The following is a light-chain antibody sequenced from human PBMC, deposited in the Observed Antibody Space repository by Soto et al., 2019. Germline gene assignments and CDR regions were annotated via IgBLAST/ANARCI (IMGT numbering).Light chain of an antibody. Sequence: EIVLTQSPGTLSFSPGERVTLSCRASQSVTTNLAWYQQKPGQAPRLLIYGASTRATGIPARFSGSGSGTEFTLTISSLQSEDFAVYYCQQYNNWPRTFGQGTKVDI. J-gene: IGKJ1*01. CDR1: QSVTTN. CDR3: QQYNNWPRT. CDR2: GAS. V-gene: IGKV3-15*01.